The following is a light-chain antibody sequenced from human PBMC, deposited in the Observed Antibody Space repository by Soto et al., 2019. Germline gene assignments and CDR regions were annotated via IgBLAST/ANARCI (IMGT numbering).Light chain of an antibody. J-gene: IGKJ4*01. CDR2: DAS. CDR1: QSVSSN. V-gene: IGKV3-15*01. CDR3: QQYNNWPLT. Sequence: DIVMTQSPATLSVSPGERATLSCRASQSVSSNLAWYQQKPGQTPRLLIYDASSRATGIPARFSGSGSGTDFTLTISSLQSEDFAVYYCQQYNNWPLTFGGGTNVEIK.